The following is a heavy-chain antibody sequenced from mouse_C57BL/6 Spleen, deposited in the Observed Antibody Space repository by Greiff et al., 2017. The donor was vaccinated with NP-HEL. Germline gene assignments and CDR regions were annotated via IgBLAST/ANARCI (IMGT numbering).Heavy chain of an antibody. V-gene: IGHV3-6*01. Sequence: EVKLMESGPGLVKPSQSLSLTCSVTGYSITSGYYWNWIRQFPGNKLEWMGYISYDGSNNYNPSLKNRISITRDTSKNQFFLKLNSVTTEDTATYYCARGPLLPLFAYWGQGTLVTVSA. CDR1: GYSITSGYY. D-gene: IGHD2-10*01. CDR2: ISYDGSN. J-gene: IGHJ3*01. CDR3: ARGPLLPLFAY.